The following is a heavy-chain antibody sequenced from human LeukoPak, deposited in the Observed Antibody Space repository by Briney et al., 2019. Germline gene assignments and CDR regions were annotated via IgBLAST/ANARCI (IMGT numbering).Heavy chain of an antibody. Sequence: SVKVSCKASGGTFSSYAISWVRQAPGQGLEWMGRIIPILGIANYAQKFQGRVTITADKSTSTAYMELSSLRSEDTAVYYCARAGTPVWDHPTPEKYSGSYYLDYWGQGTLVTVSS. D-gene: IGHD1-26*01. J-gene: IGHJ4*02. CDR3: ARAGTPVWDHPTPEKYSGSYYLDY. CDR1: GGTFSSYA. CDR2: IIPILGIA. V-gene: IGHV1-69*04.